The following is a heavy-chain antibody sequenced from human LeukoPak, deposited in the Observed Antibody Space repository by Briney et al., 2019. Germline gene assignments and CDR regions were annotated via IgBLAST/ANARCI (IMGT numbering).Heavy chain of an antibody. CDR3: AKLPGDGYNFVRDAFDI. D-gene: IGHD5-24*01. CDR2: ISYDGSNK. Sequence: GGSLRLSCAASGFTFSSYGMHWVRQAPGKGLEWVAVISYDGSNKYYADSVKGRFTISRDNSKNTLYLQMNSLRAEDTAVYYCAKLPGDGYNFVRDAFDIWGQGTMVTVSS. V-gene: IGHV3-30*18. J-gene: IGHJ3*02. CDR1: GFTFSSYG.